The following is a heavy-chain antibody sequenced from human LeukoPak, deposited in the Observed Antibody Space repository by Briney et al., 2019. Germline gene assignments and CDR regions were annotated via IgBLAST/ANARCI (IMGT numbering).Heavy chain of an antibody. CDR3: ARIAAAGTY. J-gene: IGHJ4*02. D-gene: IGHD6-13*01. Sequence: SETLSLTCTVSGGSISNYYWSWIRQPPGKGLEWIGYIYYSGSTTYNPSLKSRVTISVDTSKNQFSLKLSSVTAADTAVYYCARIAAAGTYWGQGTLVTVSS. CDR2: IYYSGST. V-gene: IGHV4-59*01. CDR1: GGSISNYY.